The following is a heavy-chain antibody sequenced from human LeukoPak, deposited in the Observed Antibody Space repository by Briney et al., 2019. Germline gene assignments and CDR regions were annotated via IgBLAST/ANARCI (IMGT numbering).Heavy chain of an antibody. CDR2: ISSSSSYI. J-gene: IGHJ4*02. CDR1: GFTFSSYS. D-gene: IGHD2-15*01. CDR3: ARAYCSGGSCSDDY. Sequence: GGSLRLSCAASGFTFSSYSMNWVRQAPGKGLEWVSSISSSSSYIYYADSVKGRFTISRDNAKNSLYLQMNSLRAEDTAVYYCARAYCSGGSCSDDYWGQGILVTVSS. V-gene: IGHV3-21*01.